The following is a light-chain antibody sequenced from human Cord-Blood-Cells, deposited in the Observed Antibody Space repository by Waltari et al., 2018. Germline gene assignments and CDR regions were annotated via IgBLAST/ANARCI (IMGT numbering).Light chain of an antibody. CDR1: SSDVGSYNL. V-gene: IGLV2-23*02. J-gene: IGLJ2*01. CDR2: EVS. Sequence: QSALTQPASVSGSPGQSITLSCTGTSSDVGSYNLVPWYQQHPGKAPKLMIYEVSKRPSGVSNRVSGSKSGNTASLTISGLQAEDEADYYCCSYAGSSNVVFGGGTKLTVL. CDR3: CSYAGSSNVV.